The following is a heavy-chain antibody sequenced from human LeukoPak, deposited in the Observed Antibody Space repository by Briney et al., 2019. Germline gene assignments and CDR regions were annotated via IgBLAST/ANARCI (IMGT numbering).Heavy chain of an antibody. Sequence: SQTLSLTCALSGDSVSSNSAAWNWIRQSPSRGLEWLGRTYYRSKWYNDYAVSVKSRITINPDTSKKQFSLQLNSVTPEDAAVYYCASSTVTTLHDAFDIWGQGTMVTVSS. J-gene: IGHJ3*02. CDR2: TYYRSKWYN. CDR1: GDSVSSNSAA. V-gene: IGHV6-1*01. CDR3: ASSTVTTLHDAFDI. D-gene: IGHD4-17*01.